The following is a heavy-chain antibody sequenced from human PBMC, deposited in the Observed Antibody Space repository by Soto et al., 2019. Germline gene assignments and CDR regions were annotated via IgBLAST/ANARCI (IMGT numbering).Heavy chain of an antibody. Sequence: ASVKVSCKASGYTFTSYGISWVRQAPGQGLEWMGWISAYNGNTNYAQKLQGRVTMTTDTSTSTAYMELRSLRSDDTAVYYCARVRNYYDSSGQGAFNIWGQGTMVTVSS. J-gene: IGHJ3*02. CDR2: ISAYNGNT. CDR1: GYTFTSYG. D-gene: IGHD3-22*01. V-gene: IGHV1-18*01. CDR3: ARVRNYYDSSGQGAFNI.